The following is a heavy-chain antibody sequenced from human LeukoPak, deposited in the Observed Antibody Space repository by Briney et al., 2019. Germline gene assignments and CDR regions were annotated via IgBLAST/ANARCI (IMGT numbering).Heavy chain of an antibody. CDR2: INHSGST. Sequence: KPSETLSLTCAVYGGSFSGYYSRWIRQPPGKGLEWIGEINHSGSTNYNPPLKSRVTISVDTSKNQFSLKLSSVTAADTAVYYCAREGIAADRVFDYWGQGTLVTVSS. J-gene: IGHJ4*02. CDR1: GGSFSGYY. V-gene: IGHV4-34*01. CDR3: AREGIAADRVFDY. D-gene: IGHD6-13*01.